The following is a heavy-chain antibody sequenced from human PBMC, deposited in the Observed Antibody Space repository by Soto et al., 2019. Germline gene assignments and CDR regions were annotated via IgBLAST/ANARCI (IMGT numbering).Heavy chain of an antibody. CDR3: ASEGVRGMDV. CDR2: MNPNSGHA. J-gene: IGHJ6*02. CDR1: GYTFTSYD. D-gene: IGHD3-16*01. Sequence: QVQLVQSGAEVKEPGASVKVSCKASGYTFTSYDINWVRQATGQGLEWMGWMNPNSGHAGHAQKIQGIVTMTRHTSISTAYMWLSSLRSEDTAVYYCASEGVRGMDVWGQGTTVTVSS. V-gene: IGHV1-8*01.